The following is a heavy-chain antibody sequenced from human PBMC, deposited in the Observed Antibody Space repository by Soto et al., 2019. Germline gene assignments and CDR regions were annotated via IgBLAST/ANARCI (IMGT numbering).Heavy chain of an antibody. CDR1: GFTLTNYE. Sequence: PGGSLRLSCGASGFTLTNYEMNWVRQAPGKGLEWVAYITSSGSPMYYADSVKGRFTISRDNVRNSLYLQMNSLRAEDTAVYYCARLHCSSTNCSYNYYYGMDVWGQGTTVPVS. D-gene: IGHD2-2*01. V-gene: IGHV3-48*03. CDR2: ITSSGSPM. CDR3: ARLHCSSTNCSYNYYYGMDV. J-gene: IGHJ6*02.